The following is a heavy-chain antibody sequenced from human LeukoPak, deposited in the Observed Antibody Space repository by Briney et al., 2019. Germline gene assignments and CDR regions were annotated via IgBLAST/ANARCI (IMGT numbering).Heavy chain of an antibody. Sequence: GGSLGLSCAASGFTVSSNYMSWVRQAPGKGLEWVSVIYSGGSTYYADSVKGRFTISRDNSKNTLYLQMNSLRAEDTAVYYCARVAIYYGSGSYSSTGYYYGMDVWGQGTTVTVSS. CDR2: IYSGGST. V-gene: IGHV3-66*01. D-gene: IGHD3-10*01. J-gene: IGHJ6*02. CDR3: ARVAIYYGSGSYSSTGYYYGMDV. CDR1: GFTVSSNY.